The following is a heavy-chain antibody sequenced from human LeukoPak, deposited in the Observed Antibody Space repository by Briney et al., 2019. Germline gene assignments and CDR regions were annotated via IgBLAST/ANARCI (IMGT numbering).Heavy chain of an antibody. V-gene: IGHV1-2*06. CDR3: ARLGLHGSGTYYFFDY. D-gene: IGHD3-10*01. J-gene: IGHJ4*02. CDR1: GQSLTGYF. CDR2: IDPNTGDT. Sequence: ASVKVSCKASGQSLTGYFIHWVRQAPGQGLEWVGRIDPNTGDTIYAQNFQGRVTVTSATSISAAYMELSRLTSDDTAVYFCARLGLHGSGTYYFFDYWGQGTLVTVSS.